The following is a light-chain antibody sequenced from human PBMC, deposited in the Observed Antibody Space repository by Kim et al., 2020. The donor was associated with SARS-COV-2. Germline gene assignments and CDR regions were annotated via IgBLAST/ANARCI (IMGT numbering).Light chain of an antibody. CDR2: AAS. CDR3: QQLT. Sequence: PPALSASVGDRVTITVRASQGISSYLAWYQQKTGKAPKLLIYAASTLQSGVPSRFSGSGSGTDFTLTISSLQPEDFATYYCQQLTFGPGTKVDIK. CDR1: QGISSY. V-gene: IGKV1-9*01. J-gene: IGKJ3*01.